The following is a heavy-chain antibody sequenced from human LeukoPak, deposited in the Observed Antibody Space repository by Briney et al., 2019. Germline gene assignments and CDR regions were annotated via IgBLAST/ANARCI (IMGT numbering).Heavy chain of an antibody. V-gene: IGHV3-53*01. J-gene: IGHJ4*02. Sequence: GGSLRLSCAASGFTVSSNYMSWVRQAPGKGLEWVSVIYSGGRTYYADSVKGRFTISRDNSKNTVYLQMNSLRAEDTAVYYCASIAVAGSWDYFDYWGQGTLVTVSS. CDR1: GFTVSSNY. D-gene: IGHD6-19*01. CDR2: IYSGGRT. CDR3: ASIAVAGSWDYFDY.